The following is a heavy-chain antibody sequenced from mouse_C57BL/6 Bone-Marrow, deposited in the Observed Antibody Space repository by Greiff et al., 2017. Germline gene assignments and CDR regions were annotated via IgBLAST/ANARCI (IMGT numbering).Heavy chain of an antibody. D-gene: IGHD1-1*01. J-gene: IGHJ2*01. CDR1: GFNIKDDY. CDR3: TTIYYYGSSPLDY. CDR2: IDPENGDT. Sequence: EVQLQQSGAELVRPGASVKLSCTASGFNIKDDYMHWVKQRPEQGLEWIGWIDPENGDTEYASKVQGKATITADTSSNTAYLQLSSLTAEDTAVYYCTTIYYYGSSPLDYWGQGTTLTGSS. V-gene: IGHV14-4*01.